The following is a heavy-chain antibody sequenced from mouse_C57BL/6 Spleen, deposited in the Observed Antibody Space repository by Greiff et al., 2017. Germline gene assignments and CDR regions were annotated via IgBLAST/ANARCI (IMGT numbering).Heavy chain of an antibody. J-gene: IGHJ2*01. Sequence: QVQLQQPGAELVMPGASVKLSCKASGYTFTSYWMHWVKQRPGKGLEWIGEIDPSDSYTNYNQKFKGKSTLTVDKSASTAYRQLSSLTSEDSAVYYCARSYGSSQYYYDYWGQGTTLTVSS. D-gene: IGHD1-1*01. CDR3: ARSYGSSQYYYDY. CDR1: GYTFTSYW. V-gene: IGHV1-69*01. CDR2: IDPSDSYT.